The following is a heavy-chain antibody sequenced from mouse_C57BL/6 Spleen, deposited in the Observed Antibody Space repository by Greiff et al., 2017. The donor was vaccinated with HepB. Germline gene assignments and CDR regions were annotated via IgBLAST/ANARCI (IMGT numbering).Heavy chain of an antibody. CDR2: ILPGSGST. J-gene: IGHJ3*01. V-gene: IGHV1-9*01. CDR1: GYTFTGYW. D-gene: IGHD2-2*01. CDR3: ARYYGYDGAWFAY. Sequence: QVQLKQSGAELMKPGASVKLSCKATGYTFTGYWIEWVKQRPGHGLEWIGEILPGSGSTNYNEKLKGKATLTADTSSNTAYMQLSSLTTEDSAIYYCARYYGYDGAWFAYWGQGTLVTVSA.